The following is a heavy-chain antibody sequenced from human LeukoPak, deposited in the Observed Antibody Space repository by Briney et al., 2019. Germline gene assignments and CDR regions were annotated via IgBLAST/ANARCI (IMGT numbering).Heavy chain of an antibody. CDR3: ARHNKKGYFGYNNWFDP. V-gene: IGHV4-34*01. Sequence: SETLSLTCAVYGGSFSGYYWSWIRQPPGKGLEWIGEINHSGSTNYNPSLKSRVTISVDTSKNRFSLKLSSVTAADTAVYYCARHNKKGYFGYNNWFDPWGQGTLVTVSS. J-gene: IGHJ5*02. CDR2: INHSGST. D-gene: IGHD3-9*01. CDR1: GGSFSGYY.